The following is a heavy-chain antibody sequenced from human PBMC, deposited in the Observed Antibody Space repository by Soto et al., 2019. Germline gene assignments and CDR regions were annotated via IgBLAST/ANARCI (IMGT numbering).Heavy chain of an antibody. V-gene: IGHV4-39*01. D-gene: IGHD4-17*01. CDR2: IYYSGST. CDR1: GGSIISSSYY. J-gene: IGHJ6*02. CDR3: ASPSTVNYYYYGMDV. Sequence: SETLSLTCTFSGGSIISSSYYWGWIRQPPGKGLEWIGSIYYSGSTYYNPSLKSRVTISVDTSKNQFSLKLSSVTAADTAVYYCASPSTVNYYYYGMDVCGQGTTVTVSS.